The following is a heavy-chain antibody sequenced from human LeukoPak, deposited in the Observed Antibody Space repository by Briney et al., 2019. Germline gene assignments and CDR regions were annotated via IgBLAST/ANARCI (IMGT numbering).Heavy chain of an antibody. J-gene: IGHJ4*02. D-gene: IGHD2-21*02. CDR1: GFTFSSYA. V-gene: IGHV3-23*01. CDR2: ISGSGGST. Sequence: PGGSLRLSCAASGFTFSSYAVSWVRQAPGKGLEWVSTISGSGGSTYYADSVKGRFTISRDNSKNTLYLQMNSLRAEDTAVYYCAKDRGPFDVVVTSIDYWGQGTLVTVSS. CDR3: AKDRGPFDVVVTSIDY.